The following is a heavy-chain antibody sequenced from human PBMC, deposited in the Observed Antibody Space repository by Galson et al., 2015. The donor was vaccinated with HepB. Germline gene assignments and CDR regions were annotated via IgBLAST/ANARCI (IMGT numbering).Heavy chain of an antibody. CDR2: ISGSGDST. Sequence: SLRLSCAASGFTFSSYAMTWVRQGPGMRLEWVSGISGSGDSTFYADSVKGRFTISRDNSRNTLFLQMNSLRAEDTAVYYCAKDCQEGFFPDFWGQGTLVTVSS. J-gene: IGHJ4*02. CDR1: GFTFSSYA. CDR3: AKDCQEGFFPDF. D-gene: IGHD3-3*01. V-gene: IGHV3-23*01.